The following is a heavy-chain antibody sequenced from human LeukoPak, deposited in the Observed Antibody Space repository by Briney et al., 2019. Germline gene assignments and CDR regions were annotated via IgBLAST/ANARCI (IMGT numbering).Heavy chain of an antibody. CDR2: INPSGGST. D-gene: IGHD2-15*01. J-gene: IGHJ4*02. CDR1: GYTFTSYY. Sequence: ASVKFSCKASGYTFTSYYMHWVRQPPGQGLEWMGIINPSGGSTSYAQKFQGRVTMTRDTSTSTVYMELSSLRSEDTAVYYCARDQDPLLGYCSGGSCYGTQAGGGGFDYWGQGTLVTVSS. V-gene: IGHV1-46*01. CDR3: ARDQDPLLGYCSGGSCYGTQAGGGGFDY.